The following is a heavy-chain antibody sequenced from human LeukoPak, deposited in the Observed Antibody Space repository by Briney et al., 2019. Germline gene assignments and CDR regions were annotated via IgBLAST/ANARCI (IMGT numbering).Heavy chain of an antibody. J-gene: IGHJ2*01. CDR1: GSTLSDLS. CDR3: VTDRARLFWYFDI. CDR2: SDPEDGER. V-gene: IGHV1-24*01. D-gene: IGHD2-21*02. Sequence: ASVKVSCKVSGSTLSDLSIHWVRQAPGKGLEYVGGSDPEDGERFHAQRFQGRVTMTEDTSMDTAYMELSSLRSEDTAVYSCVTDRARLFWYFDIWGRGTLVTVSS.